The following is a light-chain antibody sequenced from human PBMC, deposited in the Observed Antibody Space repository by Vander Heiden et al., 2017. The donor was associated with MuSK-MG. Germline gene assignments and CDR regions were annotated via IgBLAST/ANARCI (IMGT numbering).Light chain of an antibody. CDR3: TSYATIVV. J-gene: IGLJ2*01. V-gene: IGLV2-14*03. CDR1: SSDIGAYNH. CDR2: DVT. Sequence: AQTQPASVSGSPGQSITISCAGTSSDIGAYNHVAWYQQHPGKAPILVIYDVTNRPSGVSNRLSGSKSGKTASLTISGLQAEDEAEYYCTSYATIVVFGGGTKLTVL.